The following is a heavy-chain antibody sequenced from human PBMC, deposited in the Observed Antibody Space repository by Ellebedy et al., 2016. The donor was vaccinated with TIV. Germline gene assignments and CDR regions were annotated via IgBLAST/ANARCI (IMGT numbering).Heavy chain of an antibody. CDR1: GFTVSSRH. V-gene: IGHV3-53*01. D-gene: IGHD3-10*01. Sequence: GESLKISCAASGFTVSSRHMNWVRQAPGKGLEWVSVFHSGGTTSYIDSVKGRFTVSRDNARNSLFLQMDSLRAEDTAIYHCAREGRDTLVVVNPFDFWGQGTLVTVSS. CDR3: AREGRDTLVVVNPFDF. J-gene: IGHJ4*02. CDR2: FHSGGTT.